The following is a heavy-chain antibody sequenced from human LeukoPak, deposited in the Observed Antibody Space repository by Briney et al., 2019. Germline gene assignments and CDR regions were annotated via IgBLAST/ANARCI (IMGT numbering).Heavy chain of an antibody. CDR1: GFTFSTYW. CDR2: INTDGSNT. CDR3: TRVGYIDEGIDY. Sequence: GGSLRLSCAASGFTFSTYWMHWVRQAPGKGLVWVSRINTDGSNTNYADSVKGRFTISRDNAENTLYLQMNSLRAEDTAIYYCTRVGYIDEGIDYWGQGTLVTVSS. J-gene: IGHJ4*02. D-gene: IGHD5-24*01. V-gene: IGHV3-74*01.